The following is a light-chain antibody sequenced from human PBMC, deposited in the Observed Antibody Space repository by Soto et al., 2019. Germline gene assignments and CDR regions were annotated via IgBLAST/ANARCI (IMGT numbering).Light chain of an antibody. CDR3: QQCSDWCT. V-gene: IGKV3-11*01. J-gene: IGKJ4*01. Sequence: EIVLTQSPATLSLSPGERATLACRASQSVSRYLAWYQQKPCQAPRLLIYDASNRATGIPARFSGSGSGTDFTLTISSLEPEDFAEYYCQQCSDWCTFSGGTKVEIK. CDR2: DAS. CDR1: QSVSRY.